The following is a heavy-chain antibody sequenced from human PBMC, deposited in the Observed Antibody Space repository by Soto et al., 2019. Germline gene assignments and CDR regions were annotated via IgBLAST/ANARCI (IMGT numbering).Heavy chain of an antibody. Sequence: PGGSLRLSCAASGLTVSSSYAMSWVRQAPGKGLEWVSIITGSGGSTYYADSVKGRFTMSRDNSKNTLYLQMNSLRAEDTAVYYCAKARDYYGSGYDYWGQGTLVTVSS. CDR1: GLTVSSSYA. V-gene: IGHV3-23*01. D-gene: IGHD3-10*01. CDR2: ITGSGGST. CDR3: AKARDYYGSGYDY. J-gene: IGHJ4*02.